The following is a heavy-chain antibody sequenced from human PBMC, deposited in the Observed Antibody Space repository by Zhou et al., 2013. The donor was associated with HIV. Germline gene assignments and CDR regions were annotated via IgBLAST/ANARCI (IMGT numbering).Heavy chain of an antibody. J-gene: IGHJ4*02. CDR2: ISGYNGNA. CDR3: ARAGSGSYFDY. Sequence: QVQLVQSGAEVRKPGASVKVSCKASGYTFNNYGISWVRQAPGQGLEWLGWISGYNGNAHYAQKFQDRVSMTTDATTTTAHMELRSLRSDDTATYYCARAGSGSYFDYWGQGTLVSVSS. V-gene: IGHV1-18*01. D-gene: IGHD3-10*01. CDR1: GYTFNNYG.